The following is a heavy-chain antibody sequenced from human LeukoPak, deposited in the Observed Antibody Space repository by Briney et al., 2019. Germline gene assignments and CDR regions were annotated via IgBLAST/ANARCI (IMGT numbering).Heavy chain of an antibody. CDR2: TYYRSTWYN. Sequence: SQTLSLICAISGDSVSSNSAAWHWLRQSPSRGLEWLGRTYYRSTWYNDYAVSVKSRITINPDTSKNQFSLQLNSVTPEDTAVYYCAGGTGVFDYWGQGTLVTVSS. D-gene: IGHD7-27*01. CDR1: GDSVSSNSAA. V-gene: IGHV6-1*01. J-gene: IGHJ4*02. CDR3: AGGTGVFDY.